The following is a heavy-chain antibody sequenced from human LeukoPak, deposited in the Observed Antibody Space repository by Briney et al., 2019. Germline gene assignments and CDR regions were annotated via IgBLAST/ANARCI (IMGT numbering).Heavy chain of an antibody. CDR2: INPNSGGT. V-gene: IGHV1-2*02. CDR1: GYTFTGYY. J-gene: IGHJ4*01. Sequence: ASVKVSCKASGYTFTGYYMHWVRQAPGQGLEWMGWINPNSGGTNYAQKFQGRVTMTRDTSISTAYMELSRLRSDDTAVYYCARTYYEFWSGQNDYWGQGTLVTVSS. CDR3: ARTYYEFWSGQNDY. D-gene: IGHD3-3*01.